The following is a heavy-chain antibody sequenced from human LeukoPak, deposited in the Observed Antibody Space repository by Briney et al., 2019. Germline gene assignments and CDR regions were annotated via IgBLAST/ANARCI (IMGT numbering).Heavy chain of an antibody. CDR3: ARRVGVSGSFDY. CDR2: IYHSGST. V-gene: IGHV4-38-2*02. Sequence: SETLSLTCTVSGYSISSGYYWGWIRQPPGKGLEWIGSIYHSGSTYYNPSLKSRVTISVDTSKNQFSLKLSSVTAADTAIFYCARRVGVSGSFDYWGQGTLVTVSS. J-gene: IGHJ4*02. CDR1: GYSISSGYY. D-gene: IGHD3-10*01.